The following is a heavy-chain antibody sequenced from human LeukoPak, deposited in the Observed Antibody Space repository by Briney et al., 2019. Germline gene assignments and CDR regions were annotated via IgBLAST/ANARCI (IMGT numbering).Heavy chain of an antibody. CDR1: GGTFSSYG. J-gene: IGHJ6*02. V-gene: IGHV1-46*01. CDR2: INPSGGST. CDR3: ARESYYYYYYGMDV. Sequence: GASVKVSCKASGGTFSSYGISWVRQAPGQGLEWMGIINPSGGSTSYAQKFQGRVTMTRDTSTSTVYMELSSLRSEDTAVYYCARESYYYYYYGMDVWGQGTTVTVSS.